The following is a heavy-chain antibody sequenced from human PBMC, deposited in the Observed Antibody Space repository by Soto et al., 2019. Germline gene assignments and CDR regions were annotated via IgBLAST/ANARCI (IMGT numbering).Heavy chain of an antibody. D-gene: IGHD5-12*01. CDR1: GGSISSYY. V-gene: IGHV4-59*08. CDR2: IYYSGST. J-gene: IGHJ3*02. CDR3: AILATINEGGAFDI. Sequence: SETLSLTCTVSGGSISSYYWSWIRQPPGKGLERIGYIYYSGSTNYNPSLKSRVTISVDTSKNQFSLKLSSVTAADTAVYYCAILATINEGGAFDIWGQGTMVTVSS.